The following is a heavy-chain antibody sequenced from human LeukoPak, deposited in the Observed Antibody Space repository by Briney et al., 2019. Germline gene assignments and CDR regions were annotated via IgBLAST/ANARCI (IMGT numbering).Heavy chain of an antibody. CDR2: INPKGGST. Sequence: ASVNLSCKVSGYTFTSFYMHWVPHAPAQGLECMGIINPKGGSTSYAQKFQGRVTMTRDTSTSTVYMELSSLRSADTDVYYCARDRGWFDPWGQGTLVTVSS. CDR3: ARDRGWFDP. V-gene: IGHV1-46*01. J-gene: IGHJ5*02. CDR1: GYTFTSFY. D-gene: IGHD1-26*01.